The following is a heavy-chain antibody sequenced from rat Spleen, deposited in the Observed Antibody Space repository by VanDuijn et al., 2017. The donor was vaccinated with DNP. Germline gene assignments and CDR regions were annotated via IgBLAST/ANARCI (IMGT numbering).Heavy chain of an antibody. D-gene: IGHD5-1*01. V-gene: IGHV5-25*01. J-gene: IGHJ2*01. CDR1: GFTFSNYD. CDR2: ISTSGGST. Sequence: EVQLVESGGGLVQPGRSLKLSCAASGFTFSNYDMAWVRQAPTKGLEWVASISTSGGSTYYRDSVKGRFTISIDNAKSTLYLQMDSLRSEDTATYYCEKANNWDYWGQGVMVTVSS. CDR3: EKANNWDY.